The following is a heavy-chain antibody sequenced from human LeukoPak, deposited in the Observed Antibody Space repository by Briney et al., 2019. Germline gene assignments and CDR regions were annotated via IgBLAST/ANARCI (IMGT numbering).Heavy chain of an antibody. CDR1: GGSFIGYY. CDR2: INHSGST. CDR3: ARAPAATPLGTYFSY. J-gene: IGHJ4*02. V-gene: IGHV4-34*01. Sequence: SETLSLTCAVYGGSFIGYYWSWIRQPPGKGLEWIGEINHSGSTNYNPSLKSRVTISVDTSKNQFSLKLSSVTAADTAVYYCARAPAATPLGTYFSYSGQGTLVTVSS. D-gene: IGHD2-2*01.